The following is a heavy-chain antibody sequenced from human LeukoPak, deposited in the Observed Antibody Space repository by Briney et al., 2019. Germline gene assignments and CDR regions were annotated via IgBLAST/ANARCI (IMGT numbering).Heavy chain of an antibody. CDR1: GFTFSSYE. CDR3: AKDFERSVGAAEPFDY. J-gene: IGHJ4*02. Sequence: GGSLRLSCAASGFTFSSYEMNWVRQAPGKGLEWVSAISGSGGSTYYADSVKGRFTISRDNSKNTLYLQMNSLRAGDTAVYYCAKDFERSVGAAEPFDYWGQGTLVTVSS. D-gene: IGHD1-26*01. V-gene: IGHV3-23*01. CDR2: ISGSGGST.